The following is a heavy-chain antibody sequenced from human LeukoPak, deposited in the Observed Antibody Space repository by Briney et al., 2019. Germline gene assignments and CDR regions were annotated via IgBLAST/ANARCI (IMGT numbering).Heavy chain of an antibody. CDR2: IQQDGTEK. CDR1: GFTFTTYW. J-gene: IGHJ4*02. Sequence: GGTLRLSCAASGFTFTTYWMSWVRQAPGKGLEWVANIQQDGTEKYYVDSVKGRFTISRDNAKTSLYLQMNSLRVEDTAVYYCAKVAKYYYGSETYYFFEHWGQGTRVTASS. D-gene: IGHD3-10*01. V-gene: IGHV3-7*01. CDR3: AKVAKYYYGSETYYFFEH.